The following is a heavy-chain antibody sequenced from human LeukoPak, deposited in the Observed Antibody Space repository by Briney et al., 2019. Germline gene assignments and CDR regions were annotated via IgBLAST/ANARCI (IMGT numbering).Heavy chain of an antibody. CDR3: AREYGYYDSSGYYSDY. D-gene: IGHD3-22*01. J-gene: IGHJ4*02. V-gene: IGHV1-2*02. CDR2: INPNSGGT. Sequence: ASVKVSCKTSGYTFTDYYMHWVRQAPGQGLEWMGWINPNSGGTNYAQKLQGRVTMTTDTSTSTAHMELRSLRSDDTAVYYCAREYGYYDSSGYYSDYWGQGTLVTVSS. CDR1: GYTFTDYY.